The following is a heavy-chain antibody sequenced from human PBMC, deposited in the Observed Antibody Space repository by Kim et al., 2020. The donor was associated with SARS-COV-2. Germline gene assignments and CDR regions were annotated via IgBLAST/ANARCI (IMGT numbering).Heavy chain of an antibody. CDR3: ARSTTRYSSSWALYIDY. Sequence: ASVKVSCKASGYTFTGYYMHWVRQAPGQGLEWMGWINPNSGGTNYAQKFQGWVTMTRDTSISTAYMELSRLRSDDTAVYYCARSTTRYSSSWALYIDYWGQGTLVTVSS. CDR2: INPNSGGT. V-gene: IGHV1-2*04. D-gene: IGHD6-13*01. J-gene: IGHJ4*02. CDR1: GYTFTGYY.